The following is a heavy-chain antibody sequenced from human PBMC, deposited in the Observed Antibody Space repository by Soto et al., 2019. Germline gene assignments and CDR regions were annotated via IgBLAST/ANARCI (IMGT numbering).Heavy chain of an antibody. Sequence: QVQLVQSGAEVKKPGSSVKVSCKASGGTFSSYTISWVRQAPGQGLEWMGRIIPILGIANYAQKFQGRVTITADKSTSTAYMELSSLRSEDTAVYYCARVTSGSYHGRSYWYSDLWGRGTLVTVSS. CDR2: IIPILGIA. V-gene: IGHV1-69*02. D-gene: IGHD1-26*01. CDR1: GGTFSSYT. CDR3: ARVTSGSYHGRSYWYSDL. J-gene: IGHJ2*01.